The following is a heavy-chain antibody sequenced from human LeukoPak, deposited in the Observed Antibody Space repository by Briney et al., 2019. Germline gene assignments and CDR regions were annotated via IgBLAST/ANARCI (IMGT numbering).Heavy chain of an antibody. Sequence: GGSLRLSCAASGFTFTSYGMHWARQSPGKGLEWVALITYDGYYKYYSDSVKGRFTISSDTSKDTLYLQMNSLRAEDTAVYYCARDLSPVVRASPMGYWGQGTLVTVSS. D-gene: IGHD3-10*01. CDR1: GFTFTSYG. CDR2: ITYDGYYK. CDR3: ARDLSPVVRASPMGY. V-gene: IGHV3-30*03. J-gene: IGHJ4*02.